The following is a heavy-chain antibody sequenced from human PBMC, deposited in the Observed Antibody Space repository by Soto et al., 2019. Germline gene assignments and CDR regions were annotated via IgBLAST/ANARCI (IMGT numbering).Heavy chain of an antibody. D-gene: IGHD3-3*01. Sequence: QVQLVQSGAEVKKPGSSVKVSCKAPGGTFSTYIISWVRQAPGQGLEWMGRIIPIPDITNYAQKFQGRVTITADKYTSTAYMEMSSLISEDTAVYYCARDRITTRGDAFDLWGQETMVKVSS. CDR3: ARDRITTRGDAFDL. CDR2: IIPIPDIT. CDR1: GGTFSTYI. V-gene: IGHV1-69*08. J-gene: IGHJ3*01.